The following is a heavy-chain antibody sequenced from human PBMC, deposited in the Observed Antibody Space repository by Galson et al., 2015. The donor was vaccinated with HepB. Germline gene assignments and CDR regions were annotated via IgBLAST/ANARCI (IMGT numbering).Heavy chain of an antibody. CDR2: ISAYSGNT. CDR1: GYTFTSYG. D-gene: IGHD1-26*01. J-gene: IGHJ5*02. Sequence: SVKVSCKASGYTFTSYGISWVRQAPGQGLERMGWISAYSGNTKYEEKVQDRVTMTTDTSTSTAYMELRSLRSDDTAIYYCARAIAWEQHLNWSDPWGQGTLVTVSS. CDR3: ARAIAWEQHLNWSDP. V-gene: IGHV1-18*01.